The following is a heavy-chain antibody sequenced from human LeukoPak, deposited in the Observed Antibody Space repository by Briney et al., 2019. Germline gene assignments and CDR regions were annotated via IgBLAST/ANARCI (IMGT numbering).Heavy chain of an antibody. Sequence: SETLSLTCTVSGGSISSYYWSWIRQPAGKGLEWIGRTYTSGSTNYNPSLKSRVTMSVDTSKNQFSLKLSSVTAADTAVYYCARDRRASDAFDIWGQGTMVTVSS. J-gene: IGHJ3*02. CDR3: ARDRRASDAFDI. V-gene: IGHV4-4*07. CDR1: GGSISSYY. D-gene: IGHD1-14*01. CDR2: TYTSGST.